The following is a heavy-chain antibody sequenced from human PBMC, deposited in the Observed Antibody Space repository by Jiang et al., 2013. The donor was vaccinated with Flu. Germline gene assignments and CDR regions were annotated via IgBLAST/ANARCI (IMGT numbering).Heavy chain of an antibody. CDR3: ARPTVSGYDGPNYGMDV. D-gene: IGHD5-12*01. Sequence: GAEVKKPGESLKISCKGSGYSFSSYWVGWVRQMPGKGLEWMGIIPPGDSETRYSPSFQGQVTISVDKSINTAYLLWSSLKASDTATYYCARPTVSGYDGPNYGMDVWGKGTTVTVSS. CDR1: GYSFSSYW. CDR2: IPPGDSET. V-gene: IGHV5-51*01. J-gene: IGHJ6*04.